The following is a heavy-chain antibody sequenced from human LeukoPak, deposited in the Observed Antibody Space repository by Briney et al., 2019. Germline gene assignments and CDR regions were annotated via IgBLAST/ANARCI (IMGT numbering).Heavy chain of an antibody. J-gene: IGHJ4*02. CDR1: GFTFDDYA. Sequence: GGSLRLSCAASGFTFDDYAMHWVRQAPGKGLEWVSGISWNSGSIGYADSVKGRFTISRDNAKNSLYLQMNSLRAEDTALYYCAKVRSGWYYFDYWGQGTLVTVSS. V-gene: IGHV3-9*01. D-gene: IGHD6-19*01. CDR2: ISWNSGSI. CDR3: AKVRSGWYYFDY.